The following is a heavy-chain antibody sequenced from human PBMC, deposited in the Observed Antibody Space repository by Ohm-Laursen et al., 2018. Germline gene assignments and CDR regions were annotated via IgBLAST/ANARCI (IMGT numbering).Heavy chain of an antibody. CDR1: GFTFSSYS. J-gene: IGHJ4*02. Sequence: GSLRLSCTASGFTFSSYSMNWVRQAPGKGLEWVSSISSSSSYIYYADSVKGRFTISRDNAKNSLYLQMNSLRAEDTAVYYCAREQEYSSSWYNPFDYWGQGALVTVSS. V-gene: IGHV3-21*01. CDR3: AREQEYSSSWYNPFDY. D-gene: IGHD6-13*01. CDR2: ISSSSSYI.